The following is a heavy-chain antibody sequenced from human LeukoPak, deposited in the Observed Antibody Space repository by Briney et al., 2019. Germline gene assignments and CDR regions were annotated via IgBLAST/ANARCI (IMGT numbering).Heavy chain of an antibody. CDR3: ARGWGYSGYAYSWLDP. Sequence: GASVKVSCKASGYTFTGYYMHWVRQAPGQGLEWMGWINPNSGGTNYAQKFQGRVTMTRDTSISTAYMELSRLRSDDTAVYYCARGWGYSGYAYSWLDPWGQGTLVTVSS. D-gene: IGHD5-12*01. CDR2: INPNSGGT. CDR1: GYTFTGYY. J-gene: IGHJ5*02. V-gene: IGHV1-2*02.